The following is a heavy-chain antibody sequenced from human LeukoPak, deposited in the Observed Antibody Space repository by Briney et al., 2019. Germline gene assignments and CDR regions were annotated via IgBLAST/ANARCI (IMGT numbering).Heavy chain of an antibody. CDR1: GFTFSSYA. V-gene: IGHV3-23*05. CDR3: ATLLYYDHAFDI. CDR2: LYRDGSHT. J-gene: IGHJ3*02. D-gene: IGHD3-16*01. Sequence: GGSLRLSCAASGFTFSSYAMSWVRQAPGKGLEWVSALYRDGSHTRYADSVKGRFTISRDNAKNTLYLQMNNLRADDTAVYYCATLLYYDHAFDIWGQGTMVTVS.